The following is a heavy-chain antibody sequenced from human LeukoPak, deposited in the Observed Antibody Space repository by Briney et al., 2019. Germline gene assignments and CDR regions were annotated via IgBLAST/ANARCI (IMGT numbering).Heavy chain of an antibody. CDR2: TYPGDSDT. D-gene: IGHD3-10*01. CDR1: GYSFANNW. V-gene: IGHV5-51*01. Sequence: GESLKISCKGSGYSFANNWIAWVRQMPGKGLEWMGITYPGDSDTRYGPSFQGQVTISADKSISTAYLQWSSLKASDTAMYYCVTRHYGSGSYYFDYWGQGTLVTVSS. J-gene: IGHJ4*02. CDR3: VTRHYGSGSYYFDY.